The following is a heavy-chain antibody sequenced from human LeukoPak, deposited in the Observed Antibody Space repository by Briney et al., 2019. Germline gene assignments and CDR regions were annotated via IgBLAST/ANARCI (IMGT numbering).Heavy chain of an antibody. CDR1: GFTFSSYE. Sequence: GGSLRLSCAASGFTFSSYEMNWVRQAPGKGLEWVSYINTRGTTIYYADSVKGRFTICRDNAKNSLYLQMNSLRAEDTAVYYCARDLWVATIFPGAFDIWGQGTMVTVSS. D-gene: IGHD5-24*01. CDR2: INTRGTTI. V-gene: IGHV3-48*03. J-gene: IGHJ3*02. CDR3: ARDLWVATIFPGAFDI.